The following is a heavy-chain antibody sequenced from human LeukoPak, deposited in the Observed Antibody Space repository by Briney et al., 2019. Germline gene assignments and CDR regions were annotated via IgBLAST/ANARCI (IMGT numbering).Heavy chain of an antibody. CDR1: GLSLSGSA. CDR3: TRHSDKYCSGAGCYVYNFYGMDV. J-gene: IGHJ6*02. D-gene: IGHD2-15*01. V-gene: IGHV3-73*01. CDR2: IRSKANSYVT. Sequence: SGGSLKLSCAASGLSLSGSAMHWVRQASGRGLEWLGRIRSKANSYVTAYAASVNGRFIISRDDSRNTAYLQMNSLQTEDTAVYYCTRHSDKYCSGAGCYVYNFYGMDVWGQGTTVTVSS.